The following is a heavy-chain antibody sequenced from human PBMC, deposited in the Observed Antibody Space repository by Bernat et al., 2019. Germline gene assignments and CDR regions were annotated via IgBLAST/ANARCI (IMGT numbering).Heavy chain of an antibody. CDR1: GFTFSSYA. J-gene: IGHJ4*02. D-gene: IGHD1-26*01. Sequence: QVQLVESGGGVVQPGRSLRLSCAASGFTFSSYAMHWVRQAPGKGLEWVAVISYDGSNKYYADSVKGRFTISRDKSKNTLYLQMNSLRAEDTAVYYCARDQWAGLYRTFDYWGQGTLVTVSS. CDR2: ISYDGSNK. V-gene: IGHV3-30-3*01. CDR3: ARDQWAGLYRTFDY.